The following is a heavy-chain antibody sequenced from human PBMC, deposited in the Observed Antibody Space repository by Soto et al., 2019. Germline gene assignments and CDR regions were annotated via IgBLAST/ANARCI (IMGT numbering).Heavy chain of an antibody. CDR1: GFTFSSYW. CDR2: IKQDGSEK. Sequence: PGGSLRLSCAASGFTFSSYWMSWVRQAPGKGLEWVANIKQDGSEKYYVDSVKGRFTISRDNAKNSLYLQMNSLRVEDTAVYYCARDWVEWGYCSSTSCPHDYWGQGTLVTVSS. J-gene: IGHJ4*02. D-gene: IGHD2-2*01. CDR3: ARDWVEWGYCSSTSCPHDY. V-gene: IGHV3-7*05.